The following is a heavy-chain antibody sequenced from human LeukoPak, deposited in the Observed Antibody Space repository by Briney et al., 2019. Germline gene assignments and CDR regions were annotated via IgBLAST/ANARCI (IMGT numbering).Heavy chain of an antibody. V-gene: IGHV1-2*02. J-gene: IGHJ5*02. CDR2: ISPNSGGT. CDR1: VYTFTVYY. CDR3: ARNFAPVVPWFDP. D-gene: IGHD4-23*01. Sequence: ASVRVSCTASVYTFTVYYMHWVGQAPGQGLEWMGWISPNSGGTNYAQKFQGRVTMTSDTSISTAYMELSRLRSDDTAVYYCARNFAPVVPWFDPRGQGTLVTVSS.